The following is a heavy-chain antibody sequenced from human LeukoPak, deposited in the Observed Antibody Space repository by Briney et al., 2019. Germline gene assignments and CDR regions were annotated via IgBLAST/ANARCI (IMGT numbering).Heavy chain of an antibody. V-gene: IGHV3-23*01. J-gene: IGHJ4*02. Sequence: GGSLRLSCVASGFAFSSYAMSWVRQAPGKGLEWVSTISNSAGSTYSADSVKGRFTISRDNSKNTLYLQMNSLRAEDTAVYYCAKVPILGYCSGGSCRNFDYWGQGTLVTVSS. CDR3: AKVPILGYCSGGSCRNFDY. CDR1: GFAFSSYA. D-gene: IGHD2-15*01. CDR2: ISNSAGST.